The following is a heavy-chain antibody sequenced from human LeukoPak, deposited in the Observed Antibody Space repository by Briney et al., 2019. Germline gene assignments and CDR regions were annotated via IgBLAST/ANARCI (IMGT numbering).Heavy chain of an antibody. D-gene: IGHD6-19*01. J-gene: IGHJ3*02. V-gene: IGHV1-18*01. CDR1: GYTFTNYD. CDR2: ISVYNGNT. Sequence: GASVKVYCKASGYTFTNYDINWVRQAPGQGLEWMGWISVYNGNTNYAQKVQGRVTMTTDTSTNTAYMELRSLRSDDTAVYYCARGRGGRGGWSGGYDAFDIWGQGTMVTVSS. CDR3: ARGRGGRGGWSGGYDAFDI.